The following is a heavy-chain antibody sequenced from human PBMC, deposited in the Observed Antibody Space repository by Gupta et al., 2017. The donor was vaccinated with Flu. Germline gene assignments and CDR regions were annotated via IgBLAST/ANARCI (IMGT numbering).Heavy chain of an antibody. V-gene: IGHV3-21*01. Sequence: EVQLVESGGGLVKPGGSLRLSCAASGFNFNSYSTNWVRQAPGKGLEWVSFISSSSSYIYYVDSVRGRFTISRDNAKNSLYLQLNSLRAEDTAVYYCARTWEAQTGSYYWCQGTLVTVSS. CDR2: ISSSSSYI. D-gene: IGHD3-10*01. J-gene: IGHJ4*02. CDR1: GFNFNSYS. CDR3: ARTWEAQTGSYY.